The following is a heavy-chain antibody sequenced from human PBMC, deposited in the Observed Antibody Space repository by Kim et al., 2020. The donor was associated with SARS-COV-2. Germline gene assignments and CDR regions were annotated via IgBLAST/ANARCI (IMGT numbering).Heavy chain of an antibody. Sequence: SETLSLTCTVSGGSIGSATYCWTWIRQPAEKGLEWIGRISTSGSTNYNPSPKSRVTISLDTAKSQFSLHLSSVTAADTAVYYCARVRRSCGAGSCYYSNFDYWGQGTLVTVSS. V-gene: IGHV4-61*02. CDR3: ARVRRSCGAGSCYYSNFDY. J-gene: IGHJ4*02. CDR2: ISTSGST. CDR1: GGSIGSATYC. D-gene: IGHD2-15*01.